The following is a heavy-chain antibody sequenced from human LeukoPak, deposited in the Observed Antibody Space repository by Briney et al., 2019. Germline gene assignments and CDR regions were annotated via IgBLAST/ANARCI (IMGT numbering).Heavy chain of an antibody. CDR1: GFSFRSYW. V-gene: IGHV3-7*01. J-gene: IGHJ5*02. D-gene: IGHD3-9*01. CDR3: AGGSGYLITS. Sequence: GGSLRLSCAATGFSFRSYWMNWVRQAPGKGLEWLAIIKQDGSEKHYKGSVEGRFTISRDNDKNSLHLQMNSLRAEDTAVYYCAGGSGYLITSWGQGTLVTVSS. CDR2: IKQDGSEK.